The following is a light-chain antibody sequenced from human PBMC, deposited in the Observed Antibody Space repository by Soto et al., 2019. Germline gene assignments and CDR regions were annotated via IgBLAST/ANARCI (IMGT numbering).Light chain of an antibody. Sequence: EAALTQSQGTMSLCRGGRVNLSCSASQSVSASQLAWYQQKPGQAPRLLVYGVSIRASGIPDRLSGSWSGTDFTLTISRLEPEDFAVYDCQQYDNSLWTFVQWTKVDIK. V-gene: IGKV3-20*01. CDR1: QSVSASQ. CDR2: GVS. CDR3: QQYDNSLWT. J-gene: IGKJ1*01.